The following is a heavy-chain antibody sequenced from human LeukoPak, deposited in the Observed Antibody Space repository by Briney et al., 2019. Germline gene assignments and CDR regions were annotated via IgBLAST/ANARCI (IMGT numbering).Heavy chain of an antibody. Sequence: SETLSLTCTVSGGSISSYYWSWIRQPPGKGLEWIGYIYYSGSTNYNPSLKSRVTISVDTSKNQFSLKLSSVTAADTAVYYCARLPATAYCSGGSCYFRGYYYGMDVWGQGATVTVSS. J-gene: IGHJ6*02. V-gene: IGHV4-59*08. CDR1: GGSISSYY. CDR2: IYYSGST. D-gene: IGHD2-15*01. CDR3: ARLPATAYCSGGSCYFRGYYYGMDV.